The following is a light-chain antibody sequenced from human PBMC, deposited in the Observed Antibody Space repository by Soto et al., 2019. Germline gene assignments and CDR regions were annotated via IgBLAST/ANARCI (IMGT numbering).Light chain of an antibody. V-gene: IGLV1-47*01. Sequence: QSVLTQPPSASGTPGQRVTISCSGGSSNIGGNTVNWYRQVPGTAPKLLIYGNNQRPSGVPDRFSGSKSGTSASLAISGLRSEDEADYYCAAWDDSLSGPVFGGGTKLTVL. J-gene: IGLJ3*02. CDR1: SSNIGGNT. CDR3: AAWDDSLSGPV. CDR2: GNN.